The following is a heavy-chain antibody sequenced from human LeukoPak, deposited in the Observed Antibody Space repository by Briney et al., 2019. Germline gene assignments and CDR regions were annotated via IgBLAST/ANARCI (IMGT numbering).Heavy chain of an antibody. CDR1: GFTFDDYT. D-gene: IGHD2-8*02. CDR2: INWNGGST. CDR3: AREGFPGGVCWFDP. Sequence: GGSLRLSCAASGFTFDDYTMHWVRQAPGKGLEWVSGINWNGGSTGYADSVKGRFTISRDNAKNSLYLQMNSLRAEDTALYYCAREGFPGGVCWFDPWGQGTLVTVSS. V-gene: IGHV3-20*04. J-gene: IGHJ5*02.